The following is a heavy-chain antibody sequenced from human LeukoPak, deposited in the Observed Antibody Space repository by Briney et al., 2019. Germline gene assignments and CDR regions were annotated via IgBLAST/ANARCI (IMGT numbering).Heavy chain of an antibody. V-gene: IGHV3-23*01. CDR2: ISGSGVTT. CDR3: AREIAAAAQGD. J-gene: IGHJ4*02. CDR1: GFTSIAYA. Sequence: SGGSLRLSCVGSGFTSIAYALTWARQAPGKGLEWVSGISGSGVTTYYADSVKGRFTISRDNSKNTLYLQMNSLRAEDTAVYYCAREIAAAAQGDWGQGTLVTVSS. D-gene: IGHD6-13*01.